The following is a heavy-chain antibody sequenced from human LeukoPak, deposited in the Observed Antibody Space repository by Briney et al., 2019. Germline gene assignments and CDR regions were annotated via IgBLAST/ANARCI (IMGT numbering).Heavy chain of an antibody. J-gene: IGHJ4*02. V-gene: IGHV3-23*01. Sequence: GGSLRLSCAASGFTFSSYAMSWVRQAPGKGLEWVSAISGSGGSTYYADSVKGRFTISRDNAKNSLYLQMNSLRAEDTAVYYCARDLGPGQQLVPYYFDYWGQGTLVTVSS. CDR1: GFTFSSYA. D-gene: IGHD6-13*01. CDR2: ISGSGGST. CDR3: ARDLGPGQQLVPYYFDY.